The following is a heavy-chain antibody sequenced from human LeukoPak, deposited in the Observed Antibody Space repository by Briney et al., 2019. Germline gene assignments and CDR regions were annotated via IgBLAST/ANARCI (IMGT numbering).Heavy chain of an antibody. J-gene: IGHJ4*02. Sequence: SETLSLTCTVSGGSISSYYWSWIRQPPGKGLEWIGEINHSGSTNYNPSLKSRVTISVDTSKNQFSLKLSSVTAADTAVYYCARSHGLYWGQGTLVTVSS. CDR3: ARSHGLY. D-gene: IGHD3/OR15-3a*01. V-gene: IGHV4-34*01. CDR1: GGSISSYY. CDR2: INHSGST.